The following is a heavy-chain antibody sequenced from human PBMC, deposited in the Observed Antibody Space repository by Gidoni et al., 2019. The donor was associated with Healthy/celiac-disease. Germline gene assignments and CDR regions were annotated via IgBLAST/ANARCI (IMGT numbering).Heavy chain of an antibody. V-gene: IGHV1-69*06. Sequence: QVQLVQSGAEVKKPGSAVKVSCKASRGTFSSYAISWVRQAPGQGLEWMGGIIPIFGTANYAQKFQGRVTITADKSTSTAYMELSSLRSEDTAVYYCARDRSYYDSSGYPNWFDPWGQGTLVTVSS. CDR1: RGTFSSYA. J-gene: IGHJ5*02. CDR3: ARDRSYYDSSGYPNWFDP. CDR2: IIPIFGTA. D-gene: IGHD3-22*01.